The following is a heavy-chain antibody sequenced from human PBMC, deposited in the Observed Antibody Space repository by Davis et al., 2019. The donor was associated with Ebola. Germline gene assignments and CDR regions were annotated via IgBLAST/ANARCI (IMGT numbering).Heavy chain of an antibody. CDR2: ISATGVDK. Sequence: PGGSLRLSCAASGFTFSNFAMSWVRQAPGGGLEWVAGISATGVDKKYADSVKGRFTISRDNSKNKLYLQMSSLRAADTAVFYCARDRAYGYFILDVWGQGTTVIVSS. CDR1: GFTFSNFA. CDR3: ARDRAYGYFILDV. J-gene: IGHJ6*02. D-gene: IGHD4-17*01. V-gene: IGHV3-23*01.